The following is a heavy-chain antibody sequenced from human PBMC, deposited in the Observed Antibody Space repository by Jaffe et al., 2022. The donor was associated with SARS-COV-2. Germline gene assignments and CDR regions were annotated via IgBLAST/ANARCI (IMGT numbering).Heavy chain of an antibody. V-gene: IGHV1-46*01. CDR2: IHPSGGST. Sequence: QVQLVQSGAEVRKPGASVKVSCKASGYTFSTFYMHWVRQAPGQGLEWMGIIHPSGGSTSYAQKFQGRVTMTRDTSTSTVYMELSSLRSEDTAMYYCARDDCINGVCYPSYWGQGTLVTVSS. CDR3: ARDDCINGVCYPSY. J-gene: IGHJ4*02. CDR1: GYTFSTFY. D-gene: IGHD2-8*01.